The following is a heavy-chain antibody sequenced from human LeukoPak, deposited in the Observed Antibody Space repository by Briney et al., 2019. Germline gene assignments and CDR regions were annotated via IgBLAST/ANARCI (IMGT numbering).Heavy chain of an antibody. V-gene: IGHV3-21*04. Sequence: GGSLRLSCAASGFTFSSYSMNWVRQAPGKGLEWVSSISSSLNYIYYADSVKGRFTISRDNAKNSLYLQMNSLRAEDTAVYYCAKVGVLWFGESPDYFDYWGQGTLVTVSS. CDR1: GFTFSSYS. CDR3: AKVGVLWFGESPDYFDY. J-gene: IGHJ4*02. CDR2: ISSSLNYI. D-gene: IGHD3-10*01.